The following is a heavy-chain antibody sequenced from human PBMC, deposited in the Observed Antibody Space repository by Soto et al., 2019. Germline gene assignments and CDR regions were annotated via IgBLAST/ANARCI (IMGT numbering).Heavy chain of an antibody. CDR3: AKNRGAGDYSNWSFAV. CDR1: GFTFSCCA. V-gene: IGHV3-23*01. Sequence: QVLESGGGLVQPGGPLRLSCAASGFTFSCCAMSWVRQAPGKGLEWVSTIHGDGDYTHDTDSVKGRFTISRDNSRNTLYLQMNSLRADDTAVYYCAKNRGAGDYSNWSFAVWGRGTLVTVSS. CDR2: IHGDGDYT. D-gene: IGHD7-27*01. J-gene: IGHJ2*01.